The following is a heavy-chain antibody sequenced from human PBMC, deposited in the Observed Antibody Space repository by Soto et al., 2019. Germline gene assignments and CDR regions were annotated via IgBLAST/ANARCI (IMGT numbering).Heavy chain of an antibody. CDR2: IIPIFGAA. V-gene: IGHV1-69*12. CDR1: GGTFSSYA. D-gene: IGHD4-17*01. CDR3: ARNPMTTVTTIYYYGMDV. J-gene: IGHJ6*02. Sequence: QVQLVQSGAEVKKPGSSVKVSCKASGGTFSSYAISWVRQAPGQGLEWMGGIIPIFGAADYAQKFQGRVTITADESTRTAYMELSRLRSEDTAVYYCARNPMTTVTTIYYYGMDVWGQGTTVTVSS.